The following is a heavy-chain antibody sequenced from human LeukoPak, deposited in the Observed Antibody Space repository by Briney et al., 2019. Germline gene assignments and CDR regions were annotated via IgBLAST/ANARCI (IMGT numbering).Heavy chain of an antibody. V-gene: IGHV3-33*01. CDR2: IWYDGSNK. CDR3: AREGTGIVVAYYYYGMDV. Sequence: GGSLRLSCAASGFTFSSYGMHWVRRAPGKGLEWVAVIWYDGSNKYYADSVKGRFTISRDNSKNTLYLQMNSLRAEDTAVYYCAREGTGIVVAYYYYGMDVWGQGTTVTVSS. J-gene: IGHJ6*02. CDR1: GFTFSSYG. D-gene: IGHD1-26*01.